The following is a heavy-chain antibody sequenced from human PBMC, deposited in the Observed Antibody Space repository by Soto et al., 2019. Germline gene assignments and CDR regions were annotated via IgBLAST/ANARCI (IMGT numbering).Heavy chain of an antibody. J-gene: IGHJ6*03. CDR3: ARMGVYRFVFDYYYMDA. Sequence: GESLKISCKGSGYSFTSYSIGWVRQMPGKGLEWMGIIYPGDSDTRYSPSFQGQVTISADKSISTAYLQWSSLKASDTAMYYCARMGVYRFVFDYYYMDAWGKGTTVTVSS. V-gene: IGHV5-51*01. CDR2: IYPGDSDT. CDR1: GYSFTSYS. D-gene: IGHD3-10*01.